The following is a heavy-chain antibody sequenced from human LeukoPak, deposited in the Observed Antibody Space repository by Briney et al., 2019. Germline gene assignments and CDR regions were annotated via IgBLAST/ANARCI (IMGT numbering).Heavy chain of an antibody. Sequence: PSETLSLTCTVSGGSISSYYWSWVRQPAGKGLEWIGRIYTSGSTNYNPSLKRRVTMSVATSKTQSSLKLSSVTAAETAVYYCARDPGRAAACTFVFDPWGQGTLVTVSS. J-gene: IGHJ5*02. V-gene: IGHV4-4*07. CDR1: GGSISSYY. D-gene: IGHD6-13*01. CDR2: IYTSGST. CDR3: ARDPGRAAACTFVFDP.